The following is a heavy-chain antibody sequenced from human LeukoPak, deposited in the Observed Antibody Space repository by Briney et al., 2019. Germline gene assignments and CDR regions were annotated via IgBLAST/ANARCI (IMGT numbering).Heavy chain of an antibody. Sequence: PSETLSLTCAVYGGSFSGYYWSWIRQPPGKGLEWIGEINHSRSTNYNPSLKSRVTISVDTSKNQFSLKLSSVTAADTAVYYCARPHCSGGSCYSRQWMWFDPWGQGTLVTVSS. V-gene: IGHV4-34*01. CDR3: ARPHCSGGSCYSRQWMWFDP. CDR1: GGSFSGYY. J-gene: IGHJ5*02. D-gene: IGHD2-15*01. CDR2: INHSRST.